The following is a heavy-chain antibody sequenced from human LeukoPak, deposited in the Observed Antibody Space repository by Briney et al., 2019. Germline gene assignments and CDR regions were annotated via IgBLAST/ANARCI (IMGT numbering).Heavy chain of an antibody. CDR2: ISWNSGSI. CDR3: AKDMGYSSALDY. CDR1: GFTFDDYA. J-gene: IGHJ4*02. D-gene: IGHD6-19*01. V-gene: IGHV3-9*01. Sequence: PGGSLRLSCAASGFTFDDYAMHWVRQAPGKGLEWVSGISWNSGSIGYADSVKGRFTISRDNAKNPLYLQMNSLRAEDTALYYCAKDMGYSSALDYWGQGTLVTVSS.